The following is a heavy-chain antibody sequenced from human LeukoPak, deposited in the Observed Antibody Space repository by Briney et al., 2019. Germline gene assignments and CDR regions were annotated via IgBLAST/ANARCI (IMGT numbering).Heavy chain of an antibody. Sequence: GGSLRLSCAASGFTFSRFWMSWVRQAPGKGLEWVANVKQDGSEKYYVDSVKGRFTISRDNAKNSLYLKMNSLRAEDTAVYYCARYGSIAAAGTFDYWGQGTLVTVSS. J-gene: IGHJ4*02. V-gene: IGHV3-7*04. CDR2: VKQDGSEK. CDR3: ARYGSIAAAGTFDY. CDR1: GFTFSRFW. D-gene: IGHD6-13*01.